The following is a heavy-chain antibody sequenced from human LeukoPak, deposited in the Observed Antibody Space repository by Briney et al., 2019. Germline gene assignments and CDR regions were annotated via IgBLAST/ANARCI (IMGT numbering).Heavy chain of an antibody. V-gene: IGHV3-23*01. J-gene: IGHJ4*02. CDR2: ISGSGGST. D-gene: IGHD5-24*01. CDR3: ATRYVGEMATIRSDY. CDR1: GFTFSSYA. Sequence: GGSLRLSCAASGFTFSSYAMSWVRQAPGKGLEWVSAISGSGGSTYYADSVKGRFTISRDNSKNTLYLRMNSLRAEDKAVFYCATRYVGEMATIRSDYWGQGTLVTVSS.